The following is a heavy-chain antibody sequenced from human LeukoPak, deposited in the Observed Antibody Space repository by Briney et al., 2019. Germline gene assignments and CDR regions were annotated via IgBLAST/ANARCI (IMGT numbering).Heavy chain of an antibody. CDR3: ARGHNYGSGESVARAY. CDR2: MNPKSGDT. V-gene: IGHV1-8*02. J-gene: IGHJ4*01. D-gene: IGHD3-10*01. Sequence: ASVKVSCKASGYTFNNYDINWVRQAPGQGLEWMGSMNPKSGDTDFAQKFQGRVTMTRDTSLNTAYLAVTSLTSEDTAVYYCARGHNYGSGESVARAYWGQGTLVIVSS. CDR1: GYTFNNYD.